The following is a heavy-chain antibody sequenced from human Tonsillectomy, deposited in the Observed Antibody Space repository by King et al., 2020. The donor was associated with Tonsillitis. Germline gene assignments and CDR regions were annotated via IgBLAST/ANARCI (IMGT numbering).Heavy chain of an antibody. Sequence: QLVQSGAEVKEPGASVKVSCKTSGYTFISYGISWVRQAPGQGLEWMGWISAYKGNTNYAQKLQGRVTMTTDKLTNTVYMELRSLRSDDTAVYYCASVAQWLLPTQDAFDIWGQGTMVTVSS. CDR3: ASVAQWLLPTQDAFDI. J-gene: IGHJ3*02. V-gene: IGHV1-18*04. CDR1: GYTFISYG. CDR2: ISAYKGNT. D-gene: IGHD3-22*01.